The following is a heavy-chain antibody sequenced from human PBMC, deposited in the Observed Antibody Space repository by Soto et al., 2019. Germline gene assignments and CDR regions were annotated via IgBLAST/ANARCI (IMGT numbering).Heavy chain of an antibody. V-gene: IGHV3-23*01. CDR2: ISGSGGST. D-gene: IGHD2-15*01. CDR1: GFTFSSYA. CDR3: AKYWASPIDY. J-gene: IGHJ4*02. Sequence: GGSLRLSCAASGFTFSSYAMSWVCQAPEKGLEWVSAISGSGGSTYYADSVKGRFTISRDNSKNTLYLQMNSLRAEDTAVYDCAKYWASPIDYWGQGTLVTVSS.